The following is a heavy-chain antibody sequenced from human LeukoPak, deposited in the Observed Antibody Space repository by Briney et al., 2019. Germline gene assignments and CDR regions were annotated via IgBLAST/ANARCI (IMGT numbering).Heavy chain of an antibody. CDR3: AVIWAAREQGYYYYMDV. D-gene: IGHD6-6*01. CDR2: IIPIFGTA. Sequence: ASVKVSCKASGGTFSSYAISWVRQAPGQGLEWMGGIIPIFGTANYAQKFQGRVTFTTDESTSTDYMELSSLRSEDTAVYYCAVIWAAREQGYYYYMDVWGKGTTVTVSS. CDR1: GGTFSSYA. J-gene: IGHJ6*03. V-gene: IGHV1-69*05.